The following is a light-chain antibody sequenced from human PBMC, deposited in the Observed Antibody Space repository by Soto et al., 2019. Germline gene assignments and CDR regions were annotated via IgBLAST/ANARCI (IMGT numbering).Light chain of an antibody. J-gene: IGLJ1*01. Sequence: QSVLTQPPSVSAAPGQKDTISCSGSSSNIGGNSVSWYQQLPGTAPKLLIYDDNKRPSGIPDRFSGSKSGTSATLGITGFQTGDEADYYCGSWDSSLSADVFGTGTKVTVL. V-gene: IGLV1-51*01. CDR1: SSNIGGNS. CDR3: GSWDSSLSADV. CDR2: DDN.